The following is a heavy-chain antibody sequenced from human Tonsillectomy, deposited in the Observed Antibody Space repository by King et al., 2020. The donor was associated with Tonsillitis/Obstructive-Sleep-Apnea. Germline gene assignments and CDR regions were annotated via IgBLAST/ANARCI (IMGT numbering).Heavy chain of an antibody. Sequence: QLVQSGGGLVKPGGSLRLSCAASGFTFSSYSMNWVRQAPGKGLEWVSSISSGSSYIYYADSVTGRFTISRDNAKNSLYLQMNSVRAEDTAVYYCARDEGSGWYAGYDGMDVWGQGTTVTVSS. D-gene: IGHD6-19*01. CDR2: ISSGSSYI. CDR3: ARDEGSGWYAGYDGMDV. V-gene: IGHV3-21*01. J-gene: IGHJ6*02. CDR1: GFTFSSYS.